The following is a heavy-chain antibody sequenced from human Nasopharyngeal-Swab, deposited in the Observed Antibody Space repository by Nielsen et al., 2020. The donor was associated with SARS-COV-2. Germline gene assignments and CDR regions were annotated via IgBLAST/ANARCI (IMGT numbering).Heavy chain of an antibody. CDR1: GFSVSYNY. V-gene: IGHV3-53*01. CDR2: LYSRGET. J-gene: IGHJ4*02. CDR3: ARMDFIASRDY. Sequence: GGSLRLSCEVSGFSVSYNYMSWVRQAPGKGLEWVAVLYSRGETHYTDSVRGRFTISRDNSKNMVNLQLNSLRAEDTAVYYCARMDFIASRDYWGQGTLVTVSS. D-gene: IGHD6-13*01.